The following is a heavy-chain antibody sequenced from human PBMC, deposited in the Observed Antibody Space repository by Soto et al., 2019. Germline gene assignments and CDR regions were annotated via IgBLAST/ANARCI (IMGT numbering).Heavy chain of an antibody. CDR2: INHSGST. CDR3: FYSSSWVIDY. D-gene: IGHD6-13*01. Sequence: SETLSLTCAVYGGSFSGYYWSWIRQPPGKGLEWIGEINHSGSTNYNPSLKSRVTISVDTSKNQFSLKLSSVTAADTAVYYCFYSSSWVIDYWGQGTLVTVSS. CDR1: GGSFSGYY. V-gene: IGHV4-34*01. J-gene: IGHJ4*02.